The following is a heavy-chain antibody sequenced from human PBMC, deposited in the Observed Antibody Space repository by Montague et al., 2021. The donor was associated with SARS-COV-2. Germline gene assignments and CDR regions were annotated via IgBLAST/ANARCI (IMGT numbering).Heavy chain of an antibody. CDR3: AREDRWNWFDP. CDR2: IYYRGST. Sequence: SETLSPTCTVSGGSINNSYWSWIRQPPGKGLEWIGYIYYRGSTNYNPSLGTRIIISVDPAKNQFSLKMSSVTAADTAVYYCAREDRWNWFDPWGQGTLVIVSS. CDR1: GGSINNSY. J-gene: IGHJ5*02. V-gene: IGHV4-59*12. D-gene: IGHD5-24*01.